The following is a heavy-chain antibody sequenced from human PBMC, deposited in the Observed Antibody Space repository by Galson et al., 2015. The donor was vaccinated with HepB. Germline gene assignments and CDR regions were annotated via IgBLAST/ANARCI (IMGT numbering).Heavy chain of an antibody. V-gene: IGHV3-30*06. J-gene: IGHJ3*01. D-gene: IGHD2-21*02. CDR1: GFAFGAYA. CDR2: VSHDETKK. Sequence: FLRLSCAASGFAFGAYAMHWVRQTPVKGLECVAYVSHDETKKHYAGSVQGRFTVSRDNSKDTLFLQMNSLRSDDTALYYCATVGWVMTPGFDVWGRGAMVTVSS. CDR3: ATVGWVMTPGFDV.